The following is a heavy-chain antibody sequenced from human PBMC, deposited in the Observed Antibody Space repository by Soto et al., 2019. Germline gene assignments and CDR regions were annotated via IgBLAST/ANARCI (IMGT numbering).Heavy chain of an antibody. J-gene: IGHJ5*02. CDR2: ISGSGGST. CDR3: AKAPDCSGGSCYRNWFDP. Sequence: EVQLLESGGGLVQPGGSLRLSCAASGFTFSSYAMSWVRQAPGKGLEWVSAISGSGGSTYYADSVKGRFTISRDNSKNTLYLQMNRLRAEDTAVYYCAKAPDCSGGSCYRNWFDPWGQGTLVTVSS. CDR1: GFTFSSYA. D-gene: IGHD2-15*01. V-gene: IGHV3-23*01.